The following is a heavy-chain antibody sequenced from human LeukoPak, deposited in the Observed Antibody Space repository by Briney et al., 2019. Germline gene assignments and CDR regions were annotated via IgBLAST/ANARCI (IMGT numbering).Heavy chain of an antibody. CDR3: AGFRSGWPYWYFDL. D-gene: IGHD6-19*01. CDR1: GSTFSSIA. V-gene: IGHV3-23*01. CDR2: IRSNGDTT. J-gene: IGHJ2*01. Sequence: GGSLRLSCAASGSTFSSIAMTWVRQAPGKGLEWVSSIRSNGDTTYNADSVKGRFTISRDNSNSTLYLQMNSLRVEDTAVYYCAGFRSGWPYWYFDLWGRGTLVTVSS.